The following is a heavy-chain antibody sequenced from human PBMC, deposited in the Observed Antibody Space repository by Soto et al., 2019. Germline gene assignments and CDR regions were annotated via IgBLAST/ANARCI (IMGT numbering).Heavy chain of an antibody. Sequence: GGSLRLSCAASGFTFSSYAMHWVRQAPGKGLEYVSAISSNGGSTYYANSVKGRFTISRDNSKNTLYLQMGSLRAEDMAVYYSGSTNYNPSLKSRVTISVDTSKNQFSLKLSSVTAADTAVYYCARHRRYDFWSGLTSGYYYYYYMDVWGKGTTVTVSS. V-gene: IGHV3-64*01. J-gene: IGHJ6*03. CDR1: GFTFSSYA. CDR3: GSTNYNPSLKSRVTISVDTSKNQFSLKLSSVTAADTAVYYCARHRRYDFWSGLTSGYYYYYYMDV. CDR2: ISSNGGST. D-gene: IGHD3-10*01.